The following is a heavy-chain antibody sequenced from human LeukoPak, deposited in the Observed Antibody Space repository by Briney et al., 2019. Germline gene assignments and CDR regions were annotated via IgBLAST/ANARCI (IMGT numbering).Heavy chain of an antibody. V-gene: IGHV3-7*03. CDR1: GFTFSSYW. J-gene: IGHJ6*02. CDR3: ARDKIVVVASYYYYYGMDV. D-gene: IGHD3-22*01. Sequence: GGSLRLSCAASGFTFSSYWMSWVRQAPGKGLEWVVNIKQDGSEKYYVDSVKGRFTISRDNAKNSLYLQMNSLRAEDTAVYYCARDKIVVVASYYYYYGMDVWGQGTTVTVSS. CDR2: IKQDGSEK.